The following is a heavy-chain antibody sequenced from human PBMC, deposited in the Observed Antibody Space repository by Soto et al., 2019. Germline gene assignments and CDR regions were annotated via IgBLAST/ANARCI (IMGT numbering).Heavy chain of an antibody. J-gene: IGHJ4*02. Sequence: GGSLRLSCAASGFTFSTYIMNWVRQSPGKGLEWVSYISSSSSTIYYADSVKGRFTISRDNAKNSLYLQMNSLRDEDTAVYYCARDNIGGNSDFDYWGQGTLVTVSS. D-gene: IGHD2-21*02. CDR1: GFTFSTYI. V-gene: IGHV3-48*02. CDR2: ISSSSSTI. CDR3: ARDNIGGNSDFDY.